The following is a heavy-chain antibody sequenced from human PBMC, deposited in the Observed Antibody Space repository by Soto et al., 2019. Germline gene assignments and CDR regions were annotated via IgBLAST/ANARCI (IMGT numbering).Heavy chain of an antibody. CDR1: GFTFSSYS. D-gene: IGHD4-17*01. CDR2: ISSSSSTI. V-gene: IGHV3-48*01. CDR3: ARDRAHGDYYNWFDP. J-gene: IGHJ5*02. Sequence: GGSLRLSCAASGFTFSSYSMNWVRQAPGKGLEWVSYISSSSSTIYYADSVKGRFTISRDNAKNSLYLQMNSLRAEDTAVYYCARDRAHGDYYNWFDPWGQGTLVTVSS.